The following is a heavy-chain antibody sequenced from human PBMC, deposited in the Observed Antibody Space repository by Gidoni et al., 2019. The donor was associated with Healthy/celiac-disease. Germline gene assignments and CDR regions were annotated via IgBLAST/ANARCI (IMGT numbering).Heavy chain of an antibody. Sequence: QLQLQESGPGLVKPSETLSLTCTVSGGSISSSSYYWGWIRQPPGKGLEWIGSIYYSGSTYYNPSLKSRVTISVDTSKNQFSLKLSSVTAADTAVYYCAYSWASSSFDYWGQGTLVTVSS. J-gene: IGHJ4*02. CDR1: GGSISSSSYY. D-gene: IGHD6-13*01. CDR2: IYYSGST. CDR3: AYSWASSSFDY. V-gene: IGHV4-39*01.